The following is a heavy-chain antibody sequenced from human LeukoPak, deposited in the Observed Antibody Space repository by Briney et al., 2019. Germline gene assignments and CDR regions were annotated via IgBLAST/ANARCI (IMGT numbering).Heavy chain of an antibody. J-gene: IGHJ6*03. CDR2: INPSGGRT. D-gene: IGHD2-15*01. CDR1: GYTFTRYY. V-gene: IGHV1-46*04. CDR3: ARAVVQYCSGGSCYSGEGYYYYMDV. Sequence: DSVTVSCKASGYTFTRYYMHWVRQAPGQGIEGMGVINPSGGRTSYAQTLQGRVTMSRERARRTVYMEVSSLRCKETAVNYGARAVVQYCSGGSCYSGEGYYYYMDVWGKGTTVIISS.